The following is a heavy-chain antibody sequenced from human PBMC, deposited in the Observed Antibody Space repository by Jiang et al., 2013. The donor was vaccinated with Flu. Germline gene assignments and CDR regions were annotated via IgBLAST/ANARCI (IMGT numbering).Heavy chain of an antibody. CDR3: TRDRYANGHFDY. J-gene: IGHJ4*02. D-gene: IGHD2-8*01. CDR2: TYYRSKWYN. CDR1: GDSVSSNSAA. V-gene: IGHV6-1*01. Sequence: QTLSLTCAVSGDSVSSNSAAWNWIRQSPSRGLEWLGRTYYRSKWYNDYAVSVKGRITINPDTSKNQFSLQLDSLTPEDTAVYYCTRDRYANGHFDYWGQGTLVTVSS.